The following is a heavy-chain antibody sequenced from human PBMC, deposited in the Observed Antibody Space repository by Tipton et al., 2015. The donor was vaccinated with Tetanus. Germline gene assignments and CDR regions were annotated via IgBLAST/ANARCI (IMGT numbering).Heavy chain of an antibody. J-gene: IGHJ4*02. V-gene: IGHV4-4*02. CDR3: ARVWYSGELVGGRLFDY. CDR2: IYHSGST. D-gene: IGHD1-26*01. Sequence: TLSLTCAVSGGSISSSNWWSWVRQPPGKGLEWIGEIYHSGSTNYTPSLKSRVTISVDKSKNQLSLKLSSVTAADTAVYYCARVWYSGELVGGRLFDYWGQGTLVTVSS. CDR1: GGSISSSNW.